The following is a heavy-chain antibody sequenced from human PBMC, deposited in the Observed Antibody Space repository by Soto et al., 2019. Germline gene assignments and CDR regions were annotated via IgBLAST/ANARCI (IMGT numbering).Heavy chain of an antibody. CDR2: ISGSGSST. CDR3: AKDRYCSGGSCYPQPLDF. CDR1: GFTFSSYA. J-gene: IGHJ4*01. D-gene: IGHD2-15*01. V-gene: IGHV3-23*01. Sequence: EVQLLESGGGLVQPGGSLRLSCAASGFTFSSYAMSWVRQPPGKGLEWVSAISGSGSSTYYADSVKGRFTISRDNSKNTLYLQMNSLRAEDTAVHYCAKDRYCSGGSCYPQPLDFWGLGTLVTVSS.